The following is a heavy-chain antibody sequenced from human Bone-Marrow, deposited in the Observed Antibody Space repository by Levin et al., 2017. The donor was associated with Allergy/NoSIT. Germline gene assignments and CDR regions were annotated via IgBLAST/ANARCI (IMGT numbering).Heavy chain of an antibody. D-gene: IGHD4-17*01. CDR3: AKAGTTVMLDYSYLDV. V-gene: IGHV3-23*01. Sequence: GGSLRLSCRISGFIFADYAMNWVRQAPGRGLEWVSSLDGSSGKTHYADSVKGPFTISREYSKNTLFLQMNSLRVEDTARYYCAKAGTTVMLDYSYLDVWGEGTAVTVSS. J-gene: IGHJ6*03. CDR1: GFIFADYA. CDR2: LDGSSGKT.